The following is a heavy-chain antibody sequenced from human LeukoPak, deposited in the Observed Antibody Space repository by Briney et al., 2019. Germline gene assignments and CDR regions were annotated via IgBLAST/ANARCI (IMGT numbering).Heavy chain of an antibody. CDR2: SNHTGST. V-gene: IGHV4-34*01. Sequence: PSETLSLTCAVYGGSFSGYYWSWIRQPPGKGREWIGESNHTGSTHYNPSLKSRVSIAVDTSKNQFSLKLSSVTAADTAVYYCASGRTTHIQIAAAFRTAVYMDVWGKGTTVTVSS. D-gene: IGHD6-13*01. J-gene: IGHJ6*03. CDR3: ASGRTTHIQIAAAFRTAVYMDV. CDR1: GGSFSGYY.